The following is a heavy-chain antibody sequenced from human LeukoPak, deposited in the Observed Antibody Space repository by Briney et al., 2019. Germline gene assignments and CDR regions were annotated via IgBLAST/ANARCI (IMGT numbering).Heavy chain of an antibody. CDR3: ARGGATVTRPSRRPQQPFDY. D-gene: IGHD4-17*01. Sequence: ASVKVSCKASGDTFSSYAISWVRQAPGQGLEWMGGVIPIFGTANYAQKFQGRVTITADESTSPAYMELSSLRSEDTAVYYCARGGATVTRPSRRPQQPFDYWGQGTLVTVSS. V-gene: IGHV1-69*13. J-gene: IGHJ4*02. CDR2: VIPIFGTA. CDR1: GDTFSSYA.